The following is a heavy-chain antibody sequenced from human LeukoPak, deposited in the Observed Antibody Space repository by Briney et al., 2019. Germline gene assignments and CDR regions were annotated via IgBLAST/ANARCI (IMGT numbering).Heavy chain of an antibody. CDR2: LSGSGGST. V-gene: IGHV3-23*01. CDR1: RYTPRRSA. CDR3: AKETENGWYSGSKQYYFDY. J-gene: IGHJ4*02. D-gene: IGHD6-19*01. Sequence: GGSLRLSPAASRYTPRRSAPRGVRQALGKGLEGVSPLSGSGGSTYYTDSVKGRFTISIDNSKNTLYLQMNSLRAEDTAVYYCAKETENGWYSGSKQYYFDYWGQGTLVTVSS.